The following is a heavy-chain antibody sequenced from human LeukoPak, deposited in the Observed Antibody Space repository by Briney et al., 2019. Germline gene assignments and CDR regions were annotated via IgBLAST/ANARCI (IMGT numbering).Heavy chain of an antibody. J-gene: IGHJ3*02. V-gene: IGHV4-59*12. D-gene: IGHD3-3*01. Sequence: TSETLSLTCTVSGGSISSYYWSWIRQPPGKGLEWIGYIYYSGSTNYNPSLKSRVTISVDTSKNQFSLKLSSVTAADTAVYYCARDVEDYDFWSSPGIWGQGTMVTVSS. CDR2: IYYSGST. CDR1: GGSISSYY. CDR3: ARDVEDYDFWSSPGI.